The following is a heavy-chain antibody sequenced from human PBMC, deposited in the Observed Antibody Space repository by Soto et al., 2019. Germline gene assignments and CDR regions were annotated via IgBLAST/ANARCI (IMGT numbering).Heavy chain of an antibody. CDR1: GYTLTELS. Sequence: ASVQVSCKVSGYTLTELSMHWVRQAPGKGLEWMGGFDPEDGETIYAQKFQGGVTMTEDTSTDTAYMELSSLRSEDTAVYYCATGLYPLATKFFDYWGQGTLVTVSS. CDR2: FDPEDGET. V-gene: IGHV1-24*01. CDR3: ATGLYPLATKFFDY. J-gene: IGHJ4*02. D-gene: IGHD1-26*01.